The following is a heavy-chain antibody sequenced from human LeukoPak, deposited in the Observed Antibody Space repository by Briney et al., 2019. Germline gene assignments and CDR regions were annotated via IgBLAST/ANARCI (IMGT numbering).Heavy chain of an antibody. Sequence: GGSLRLSCAASGFTFSDYYMSWIRQAPGKGLEWVSYISSSGSTIYYADSVKGRFTISRDNAKNSLYLQMNSLRAEDTAVYYCAILPFYYYYYMDVWGKGTTVTVSS. CDR1: GFTFSDYY. CDR3: AILPFYYYYYMDV. CDR2: ISSSGSTI. V-gene: IGHV3-11*04. J-gene: IGHJ6*03.